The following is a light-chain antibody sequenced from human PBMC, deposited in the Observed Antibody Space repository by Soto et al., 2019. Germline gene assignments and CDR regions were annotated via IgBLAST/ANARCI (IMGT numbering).Light chain of an antibody. Sequence: EIALTQSPGTLSLSPGQRATLSCRARQSVSSSYLAWYQQKPGQSPRLLIYGASSTATGIPDRLSGSGSGTDFTLTISRLEPDDFAVYDWQQYGSSPPMPFGQGTKVEI. CDR1: QSVSSSY. CDR2: GAS. V-gene: IGKV3-20*01. CDR3: QQYGSSPPMP. J-gene: IGKJ1*01.